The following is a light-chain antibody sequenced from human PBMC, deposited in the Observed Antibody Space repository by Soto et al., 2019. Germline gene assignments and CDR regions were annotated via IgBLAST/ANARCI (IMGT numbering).Light chain of an antibody. J-gene: IGKJ4*02. V-gene: IGKV1-33*01. CDR2: DAF. CDR1: QDISNY. CDR3: RQYHHLPLS. Sequence: DIQMTQSPSSLSASVGDRVTITCQASQDISNYLNWYQQKTGKAPKLLIYDAFTLATGVPSRFSVSGSGTEFSLSISGLQPEDVATYYCRQYHHLPLSFGGGTKLKIK.